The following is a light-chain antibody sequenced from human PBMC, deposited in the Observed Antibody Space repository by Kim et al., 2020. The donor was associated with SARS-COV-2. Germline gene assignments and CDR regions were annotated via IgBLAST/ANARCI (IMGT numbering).Light chain of an antibody. CDR1: ISNIGSNV. V-gene: IGLV1-44*01. Sequence: QSVLTQPPSASGTPGQRVTISCSGSISNIGSNVVNWYQQLPGTAPKLLMYSNDYRPSGVPDRFSGSKSGTSASLAISGLQSEDEADYYCAAWDASLKGSVFGGGTQLTVL. CDR2: SND. J-gene: IGLJ3*02. CDR3: AAWDASLKGSV.